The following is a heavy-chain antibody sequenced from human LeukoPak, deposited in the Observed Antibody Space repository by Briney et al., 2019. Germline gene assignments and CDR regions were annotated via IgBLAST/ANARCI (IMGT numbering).Heavy chain of an antibody. CDR2: INPNSGGT. J-gene: IGHJ4*02. V-gene: IGHV1-2*02. CDR3: ARDSGYYDSSGYYPFDY. D-gene: IGHD3-22*01. Sequence: ASVEVSCKASGYTFTGYYMHWVRQAPGQGLEWMGWINPNSGGTNYAQKFQGRVTMTRDTPISTAYMELSRLRSDDTAVYYCARDSGYYDSSGYYPFDYWGQGTLVTVSS. CDR1: GYTFTGYY.